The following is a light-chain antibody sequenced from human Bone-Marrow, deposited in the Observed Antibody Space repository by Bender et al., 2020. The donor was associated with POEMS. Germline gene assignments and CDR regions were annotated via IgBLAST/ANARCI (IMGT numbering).Light chain of an antibody. CDR2: EVN. J-gene: IGLJ3*02. CDR3: SSFIGSTTWV. CDR1: SGDITAYNF. Sequence: QSALTQPDTSVSGSSGQSITISCPGSSGDITAYNFVSWYQHLQDKAPNLIIYEVNKRSSGLSNRFSGSRSGNTASLTISGLQAEDEADYYCSSFIGSTTWVFGGVTKLTVL. V-gene: IGLV2-14*01.